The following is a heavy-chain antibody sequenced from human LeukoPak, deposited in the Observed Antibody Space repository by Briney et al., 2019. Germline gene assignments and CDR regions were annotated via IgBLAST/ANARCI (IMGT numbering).Heavy chain of an antibody. J-gene: IGHJ4*02. CDR3: ARVAQYCSSTSCPLDY. D-gene: IGHD2-2*01. CDR2: ISSSSYI. Sequence: PGGSLRLSCAASGFTFSSYSMNWVRQAPGKGLEWVSSISSSSYIYYADSVKGRFTISRDNAKNSLYPQMNSLRAEDTAVYYCARVAQYCSSTSCPLDYWGQGTLVTVSS. CDR1: GFTFSSYS. V-gene: IGHV3-21*01.